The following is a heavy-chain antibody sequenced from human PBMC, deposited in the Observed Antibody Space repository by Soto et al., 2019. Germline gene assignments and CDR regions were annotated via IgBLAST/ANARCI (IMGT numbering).Heavy chain of an antibody. V-gene: IGHV3-53*04. D-gene: IGHD3-22*01. CDR3: ARDPYYDSSGYLASNGMDV. CDR1: GFTVSSNY. J-gene: IGHJ6*02. Sequence: GGSLRLSCAASGFTVSSNYMSWVRQAPGKGLEWVSVIYSGGSTYYADSVKGRFTISRHNSKNTLYLQMNSLRAEETAIYYCARDPYYDSSGYLASNGMDVWGQGTTVTASS. CDR2: IYSGGST.